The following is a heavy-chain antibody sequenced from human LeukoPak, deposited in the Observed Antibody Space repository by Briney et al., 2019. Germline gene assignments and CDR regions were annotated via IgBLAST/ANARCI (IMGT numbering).Heavy chain of an antibody. V-gene: IGHV3-33*01. CDR1: GFTFSSYG. Sequence: PGGSLRLSCAASGFTFSSYGMHWVRQAPGKGLEWVAVIWYDGSNKYYADSVKGRFTISRDNFKNTLYLQMNSLRAEDTAVYYCARFFGGVPAWGQGTLVTVSS. CDR3: ARFFGGVPA. D-gene: IGHD3-16*01. J-gene: IGHJ5*02. CDR2: IWYDGSNK.